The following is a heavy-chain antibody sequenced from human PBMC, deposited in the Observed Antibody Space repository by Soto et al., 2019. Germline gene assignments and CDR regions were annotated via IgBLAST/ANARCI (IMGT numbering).Heavy chain of an antibody. CDR3: AHSPWGAAPDY. V-gene: IGHV2-5*01. CDR1: GFSLSARGVG. Sequence: SGPTLVNPTQTLTLTCSVSGFSLSARGVGVGWIRQPPGKALEWLAIIYWNDDKLYSPSLKSRLTITKDTAENQVVLTMTNMDPVDTTTYFCAHSPWGAAPDYWGQGTGVTVSS. CDR2: IYWNDDK. D-gene: IGHD3-16*01. J-gene: IGHJ4*02.